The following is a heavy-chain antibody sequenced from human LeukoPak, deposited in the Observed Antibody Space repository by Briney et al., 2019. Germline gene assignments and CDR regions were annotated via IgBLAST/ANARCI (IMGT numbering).Heavy chain of an antibody. D-gene: IGHD6-19*01. Sequence: GGSLRLSCAASGFTFSSYSMNWVRQAPGKGLEWVSSISSSSSYIYYADSVKGRFTISRDNAKNSLYLQMNSLRAEDTAVYYCAKDRGSGWHPVDYWGQGTLVTVSS. V-gene: IGHV3-21*01. CDR1: GFTFSSYS. CDR2: ISSSSSYI. CDR3: AKDRGSGWHPVDY. J-gene: IGHJ4*02.